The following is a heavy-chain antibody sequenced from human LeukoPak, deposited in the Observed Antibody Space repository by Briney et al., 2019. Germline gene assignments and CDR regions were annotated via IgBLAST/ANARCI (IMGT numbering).Heavy chain of an antibody. V-gene: IGHV4-30-4*01. D-gene: IGHD5-18*01. CDR3: ARRSGYSYGLDY. CDR1: GVSISSGDYY. CDR2: IYYSGST. Sequence: PSQTLSLTCTVSGVSISSGDYYWRWIRQPPGKGLEWIGYIYYSGSTYYNPSLKSRVTISVDTSKNQFSLKLSSVTAADTAVYYCARRSGYSYGLDYWGQGTLVTVSS. J-gene: IGHJ4*02.